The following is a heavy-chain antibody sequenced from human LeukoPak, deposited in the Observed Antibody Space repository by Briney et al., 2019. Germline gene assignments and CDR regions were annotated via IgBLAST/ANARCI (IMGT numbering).Heavy chain of an antibody. D-gene: IGHD2-15*01. CDR2: IKQDGSEK. Sequence: PGGSLRLSCAASGFTFSSYWMSWVRQAPGKGLEWVANIKQDGSEKYYVDPVKGRFTISRDNAKNSLYLQMNSLRAEDTAVYYCARAPYCIGGSCRFDYWGQGTLVTVSS. J-gene: IGHJ4*02. CDR3: ARAPYCIGGSCRFDY. V-gene: IGHV3-7*03. CDR1: GFTFSSYW.